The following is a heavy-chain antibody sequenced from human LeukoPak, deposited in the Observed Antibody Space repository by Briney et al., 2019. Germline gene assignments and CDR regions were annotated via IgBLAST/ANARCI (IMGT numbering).Heavy chain of an antibody. J-gene: IGHJ4*02. V-gene: IGHV3-11*04. Sequence: PGGSLRLSCAASGFTFSDYYMSWIRQAPGKGLEWVSYISSFSGTINYADSVKGRFTISRDNAKNSLYLQMNSLRAEDTAVYYCARGSGYGHYFDYWGQGTLVTVSS. CDR2: ISSFSGTI. CDR3: ARGSGYGHYFDY. CDR1: GFTFSDYY. D-gene: IGHD5-12*01.